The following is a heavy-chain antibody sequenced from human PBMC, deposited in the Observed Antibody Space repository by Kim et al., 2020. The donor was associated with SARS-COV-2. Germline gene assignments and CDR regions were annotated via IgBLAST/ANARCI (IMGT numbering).Heavy chain of an antibody. Sequence: ASVKVSCKASGYTFTTYAMQWVRQAPGQGLEWMGWINPTRGNTKYSDTFQGRVTITRDTSARTAYMELSSLRPEDTAVYYCARAVAIMPPGMDVWGEGTTLTVPS. CDR3: ARAVAIMPPGMDV. V-gene: IGHV1-3*01. J-gene: IGHJ6*04. D-gene: IGHD2-2*01. CDR2: INPTRGNT. CDR1: GYTFTTYA.